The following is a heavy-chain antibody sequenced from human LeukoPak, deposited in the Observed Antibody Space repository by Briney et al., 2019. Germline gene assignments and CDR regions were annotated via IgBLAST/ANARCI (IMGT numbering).Heavy chain of an antibody. D-gene: IGHD3/OR15-3a*01. CDR3: ARDWTLNY. CDR1: GFTFSSYA. J-gene: IGHJ4*02. Sequence: GGSLKLSCAASGFTFSSYAMHWVRQAPGKGLEWVAVVSFDGDNKYYADSVKDRFTISRDNSQNTLYLQLNSLRAEDTAVYYCARDWTLNYWGQGTLVTVSS. V-gene: IGHV3-30-3*01. CDR2: VSFDGDNK.